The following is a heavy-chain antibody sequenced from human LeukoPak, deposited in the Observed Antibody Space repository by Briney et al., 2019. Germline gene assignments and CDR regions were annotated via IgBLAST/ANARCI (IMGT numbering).Heavy chain of an antibody. CDR3: ARALAVASYFDY. Sequence: GGSLRLSCTASGFTVSSNYMSWVRQAPGKGLEWVSVIYSGGSTYYADSVKGRFTISRDNPKNTLYLQMNSLRAEDTAVYYCARALAVASYFDYWGQGTLVTVSS. V-gene: IGHV3-53*01. J-gene: IGHJ4*02. CDR1: GFTVSSNY. CDR2: IYSGGST. D-gene: IGHD6-19*01.